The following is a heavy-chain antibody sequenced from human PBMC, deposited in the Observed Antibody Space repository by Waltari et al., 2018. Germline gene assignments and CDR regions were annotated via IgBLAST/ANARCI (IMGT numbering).Heavy chain of an antibody. D-gene: IGHD6-13*01. J-gene: IGHJ4*02. Sequence: QVQLQESGPGLVKPSETLSLTCTVSGGSISSSSYYWGWIRQPPGKGLEWIGSIYYSGSTYYNPSLKSRVTISVDTSKNQFSLKLSSVTAADTAVYYCARESIAAAGTLDYWGQGTLVTVSS. CDR1: GGSISSSSYY. V-gene: IGHV4-39*07. CDR2: IYYSGST. CDR3: ARESIAAAGTLDY.